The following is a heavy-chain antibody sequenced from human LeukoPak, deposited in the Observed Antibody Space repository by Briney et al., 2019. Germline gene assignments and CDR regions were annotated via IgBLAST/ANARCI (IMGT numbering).Heavy chain of an antibody. J-gene: IGHJ4*02. CDR3: ARHARKRLTSNWDF. CDR2: IHYSGST. Sequence: SETLSLTCTVSGGSISGFYWSWIRQPPGKGLEWIGYIHYSGSTNYNPSLKSRVIISLDTSKNQFSLRLSSVTAADTAVYYCARHARKRLTSNWDFWGQGTLVTVSP. CDR1: GGSISGFY. V-gene: IGHV4-59*08. D-gene: IGHD2-21*02.